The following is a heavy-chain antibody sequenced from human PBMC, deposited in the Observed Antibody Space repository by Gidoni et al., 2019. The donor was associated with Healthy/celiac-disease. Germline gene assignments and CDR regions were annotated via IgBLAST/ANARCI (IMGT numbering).Heavy chain of an antibody. CDR2: RRQDGSEK. Sequence: EVQMVESGGGLVQPGGSLRLYCAASGFTFSSYWMSWVRQAPGKGLEWVANRRQDGSEKYYVDSVKGRFTISRVNAKNSLYLQMNSLRAEDTAVYYCARDAGYQYGDYFDYWGQGTLVTVAS. V-gene: IGHV3-7*01. J-gene: IGHJ4*02. CDR3: ARDAGYQYGDYFDY. D-gene: IGHD4-17*01. CDR1: GFTFSSYW.